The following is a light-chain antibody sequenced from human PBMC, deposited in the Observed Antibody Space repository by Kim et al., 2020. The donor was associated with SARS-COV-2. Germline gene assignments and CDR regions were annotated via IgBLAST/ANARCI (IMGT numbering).Light chain of an antibody. Sequence: QSALTQPPSVSGAPGQKVTISCTGSNSNIGAGYDVHWYRQLPGAAPKLLIYGINNRPSGVPDRFSGSKSGTSASLTITGLQAEDEADYYCQAYDTTLSEVFGTGTKVTVL. CDR1: NSNIGAGYD. J-gene: IGLJ1*01. CDR3: QAYDTTLSEV. V-gene: IGLV1-40*01. CDR2: GIN.